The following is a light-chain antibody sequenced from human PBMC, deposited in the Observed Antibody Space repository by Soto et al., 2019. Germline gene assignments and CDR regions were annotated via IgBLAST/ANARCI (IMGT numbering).Light chain of an antibody. V-gene: IGKV3-20*01. Sequence: EIVLTQSPGTLSLSPGERATLSCRASQSVSSSYLAWYQQKPGQAPRLLIYGASSRATGIPDRFSGSGSGTDSTLTISRLEAADFAVYYCPQYGRAPLTLSPGTKVDIK. CDR2: GAS. CDR1: QSVSSSY. CDR3: PQYGRAPLT. J-gene: IGKJ3*01.